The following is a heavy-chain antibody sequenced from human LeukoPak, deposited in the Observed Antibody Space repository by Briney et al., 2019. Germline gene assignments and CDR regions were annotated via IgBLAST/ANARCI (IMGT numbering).Heavy chain of an antibody. CDR1: GFTFRSYA. V-gene: IGHV3-23*01. Sequence: GGSLRLSCAASGFTFRSYAMTWVRQAPGKGLEWVSEIGNVATINYADSVKGRFTISRDNSKNTLYLQMNSLRAEDTAVYYCASSITGTTNMGIDYWGQGTLVTVSS. CDR3: ASSITGTTNMGIDY. CDR2: IGNVATI. D-gene: IGHD1-20*01. J-gene: IGHJ4*02.